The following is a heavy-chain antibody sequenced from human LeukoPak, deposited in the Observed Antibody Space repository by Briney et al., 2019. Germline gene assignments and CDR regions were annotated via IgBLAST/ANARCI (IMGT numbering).Heavy chain of an antibody. V-gene: IGHV4-4*07. Sequence: KTSETLSLTCTVSGGSISSYYWSWIRQPAGKGLEWIGRIYTSGSTNYNPSLKSRVTMSVDTSKNQFSLKLSSVTGADTAVYYCARVEGGRAKGWWFDPWGQGTLVTVSS. CDR2: IYTSGST. CDR3: ARVEGGRAKGWWFDP. CDR1: GGSISSYY. D-gene: IGHD2-15*01. J-gene: IGHJ5*02.